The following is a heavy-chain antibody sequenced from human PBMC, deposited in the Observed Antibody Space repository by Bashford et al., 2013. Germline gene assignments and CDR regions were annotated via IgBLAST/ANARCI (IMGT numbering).Heavy chain of an antibody. CDR2: IRPSTGGT. V-gene: IGHV1-2*02. Sequence: ASVKVSCKASGYSFTSYYIHWVRQAPGQGLEWMGWIRPSTGGTTYAQKFQGRVTLTADEFTNTAYMELNSLRSEDTAVYYCARDSSGYDSGPEDYWGQGTLVTVSS. CDR1: GYSFTSYY. CDR3: ARDSSGYDSGPEDY. D-gene: IGHD5-12*01. J-gene: IGHJ4*02.